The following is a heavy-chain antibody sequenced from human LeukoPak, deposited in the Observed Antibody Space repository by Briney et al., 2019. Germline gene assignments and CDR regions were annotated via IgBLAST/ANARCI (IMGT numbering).Heavy chain of an antibody. J-gene: IGHJ3*02. V-gene: IGHV1-8*01. Sequence: ASVKVSCKASGYTFTSYDINWVRQATGQGLEWMGWMNPNSGNTAYAQKFQGRVTMTRDTSTSTVYMELSSLRSEDTAVYYCARAATHFQDGYNYDAFDIWGQGTMVTVSS. CDR3: ARAATHFQDGYNYDAFDI. D-gene: IGHD5-24*01. CDR1: GYTFTSYD. CDR2: MNPNSGNT.